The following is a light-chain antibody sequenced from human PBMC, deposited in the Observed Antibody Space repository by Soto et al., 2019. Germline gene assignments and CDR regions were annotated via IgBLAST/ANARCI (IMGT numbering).Light chain of an antibody. CDR2: ESS. V-gene: IGKV3-11*01. J-gene: IGKJ1*01. Sequence: NMLTQCPATLSLYPGERATLSFRASQSVDNYLDWYQQKPGQAPRLLIYESSNRATGIPARFSGSGSGTDFILTISSLEPEDFAVYCCQQRSIWPQTFGHGAMV. CDR3: QQRSIWPQT. CDR1: QSVDNY.